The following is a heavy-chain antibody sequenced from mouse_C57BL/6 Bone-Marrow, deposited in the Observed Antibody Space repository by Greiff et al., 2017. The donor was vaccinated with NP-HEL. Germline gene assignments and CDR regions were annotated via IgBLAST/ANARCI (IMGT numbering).Heavy chain of an antibody. J-gene: IGHJ2*01. V-gene: IGHV1-69*01. CDR3: ARVHDYDDY. D-gene: IGHD2-4*01. CDR2: IDPSDSYT. Sequence: QVQLQQPGAELVMPGASVKLSCKASGYTFTSYWMHWVKQRPGQGLEWIGEIDPSDSYTNYNQKFKGKSTLTVDKSSSTAYMQLSSLTSEDSAVYYCARVHDYDDYWGQGTTLTVSS. CDR1: GYTFTSYW.